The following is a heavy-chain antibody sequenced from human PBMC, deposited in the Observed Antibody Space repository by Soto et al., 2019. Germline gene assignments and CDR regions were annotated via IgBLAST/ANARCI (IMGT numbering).Heavy chain of an antibody. D-gene: IGHD6-19*01. CDR1: GGSISSSSYY. Sequence: QLQLQESGPGLVKPSETLSLTCTVSGGSISSSSYYWGWIRQPPGKGLERIGSLYYSGSTYYNPSLKSRVTISVDTSKNQFSLKLTSVTAADTSMYYCARHGGLAVAGTNCRFDPWGQGTLVTVSS. J-gene: IGHJ5*02. V-gene: IGHV4-39*01. CDR3: ARHGGLAVAGTNCRFDP. CDR2: LYYSGST.